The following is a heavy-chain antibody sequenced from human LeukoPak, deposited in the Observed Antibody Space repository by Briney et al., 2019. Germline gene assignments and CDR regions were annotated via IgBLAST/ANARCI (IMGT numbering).Heavy chain of an antibody. J-gene: IGHJ4*02. Sequence: GGSLRLSCAASGFTVSSNYMSWVRQAPGKGLEWVSVIYSGGSTYYADSVKGRFTISRDNSKNTLYLQMNSLRAEGTAVYYCVRDSVGGRSGPFDYWGQGTLVTVSS. CDR2: IYSGGST. CDR1: GFTVSSNY. D-gene: IGHD6-19*01. V-gene: IGHV3-66*01. CDR3: VRDSVGGRSGPFDY.